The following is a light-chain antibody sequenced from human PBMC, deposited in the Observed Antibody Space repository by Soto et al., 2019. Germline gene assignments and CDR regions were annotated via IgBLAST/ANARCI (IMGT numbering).Light chain of an antibody. V-gene: IGKV1-5*01. Sequence: DIQMTQSPSTLSASVGDRVTITCRASQSISSWLAWYQQKPGKAPKLLIYDASSLESGVPSRFSGSGSGTEFTLTISRLEPEDFAVYFCQQYGNAPPGTFGQGTRLEIK. CDR3: QQYGNAPPGT. CDR2: DAS. CDR1: QSISSW. J-gene: IGKJ5*01.